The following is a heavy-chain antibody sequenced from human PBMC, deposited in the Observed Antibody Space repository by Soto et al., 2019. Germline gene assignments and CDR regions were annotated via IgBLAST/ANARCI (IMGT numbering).Heavy chain of an antibody. D-gene: IGHD4-17*01. CDR2: ISSSSSTI. Sequence: GGSLRLSCAASGFTFSSYSMNWVRQAPGKGLEWVSYISSSSSTIYYADSVKGRFTISRDNAKNSLYLQMNSLRAEDTAVYYCARDRRVDYGDYQPFYDAFDIWGQGTMVTVSS. V-gene: IGHV3-48*01. CDR3: ARDRRVDYGDYQPFYDAFDI. CDR1: GFTFSSYS. J-gene: IGHJ3*02.